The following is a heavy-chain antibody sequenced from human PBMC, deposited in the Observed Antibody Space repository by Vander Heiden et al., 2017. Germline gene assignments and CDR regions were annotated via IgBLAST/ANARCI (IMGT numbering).Heavy chain of an antibody. V-gene: IGHV1-8*01. CDR1: GYTFPSSD. J-gene: IGHJ6*02. CDR3: ARTPPNSSTIFGVAEGMDV. CDR2: RNPNRGNT. D-gene: IGHD3-3*01. Sequence: HVQLVQSGAEVKKPGASVKVSCKASGYTFPSSDTNWVRQATGQGLEWMGWRNPNRGNTGYAQKCQGRVTMTRNTSRSTAYMELSSLRSEDTAVYYCARTPPNSSTIFGVAEGMDVWGQGTTVTVSS.